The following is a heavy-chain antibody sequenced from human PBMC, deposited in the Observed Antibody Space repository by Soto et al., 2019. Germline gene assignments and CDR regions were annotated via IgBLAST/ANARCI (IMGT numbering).Heavy chain of an antibody. J-gene: IGHJ5*02. V-gene: IGHV3-9*03. D-gene: IGHD6-19*01. Sequence: SLRLSCAASGFTFDDYAMHWVRQAPGKGLEWVSGISWNSGSIGYADSVKGRFTISRDNAKNSLYLQMNSLRAEDMAVYYCAKDRVVAVARSRFDPWGQGTLVTVSS. CDR3: AKDRVVAVARSRFDP. CDR2: ISWNSGSI. CDR1: GFTFDDYA.